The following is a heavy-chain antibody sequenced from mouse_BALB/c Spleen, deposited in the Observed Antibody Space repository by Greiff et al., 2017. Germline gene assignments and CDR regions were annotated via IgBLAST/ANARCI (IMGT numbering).Heavy chain of an antibody. CDR3: VRDSADYGNGGDY. V-gene: IGHV2-9-2*01. CDR2: IWTGGGT. Sequence: QVHVKQSGPGLVAPSQSLSITCTASGFSFTSYDISWIRQPPGKGLEWLGVIWTGGGTNYNSAFMSRLSISKDNSKSQVFLKMNSLQTDDTAIYYCVRDSADYGNGGDYWGQGTSVTVSS. CDR1: GFSFTSYD. D-gene: IGHD2-1*01. J-gene: IGHJ4*01.